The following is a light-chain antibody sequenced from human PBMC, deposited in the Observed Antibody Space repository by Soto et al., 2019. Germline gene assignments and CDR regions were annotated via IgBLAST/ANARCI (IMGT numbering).Light chain of an antibody. CDR3: AAWDDSLSGVV. CDR2: RND. Sequence: QSVLTQPPSASGTPGQRVTISCSGSSSNIGSNYVYWYQQLPGTAPKLLIYRNDQRPSVVPDRFSGSKSGTSASLAISGLRSDDEADYYCAAWDDSLSGVVFGGGTQLTVL. CDR1: SSNIGSNY. J-gene: IGLJ3*02. V-gene: IGLV1-47*01.